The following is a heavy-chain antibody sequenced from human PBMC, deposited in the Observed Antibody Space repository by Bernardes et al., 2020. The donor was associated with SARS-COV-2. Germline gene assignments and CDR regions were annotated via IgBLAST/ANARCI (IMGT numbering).Heavy chain of an antibody. V-gene: IGHV1-2*04. CDR3: ARDYCSVGSCRDAFDI. CDR1: GYTFTGYY. CDR2: INPNSGGT. J-gene: IGHJ3*02. D-gene: IGHD2-15*01. Sequence: ASVKVSCKASGYTFTGYYMHWVRQAPGQGLEWMGWINPNSGGTNYAQKFQGWVTMTRDTSISTAYMELSRLRSDDTAVYYCARDYCSVGSCRDAFDIWGQGTMVTVSS.